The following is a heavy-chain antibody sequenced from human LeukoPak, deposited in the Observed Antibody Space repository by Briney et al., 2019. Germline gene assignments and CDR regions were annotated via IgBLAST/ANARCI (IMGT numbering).Heavy chain of an antibody. CDR2: IFPKNGGT. J-gene: IGHJ4*02. Sequence: ASVKVSCKASGYTFTPYYIHWVRQAPGHGLEWMGWIFPKNGGTSYAQKFQGRVTMTRDTSTGIVNMEMSRLRPDDTAVYYCVRENWYYDYWGQGTLVTVSS. V-gene: IGHV1-2*02. CDR1: GYTFTPYY. CDR3: VRENWYYDY. D-gene: IGHD1-7*01.